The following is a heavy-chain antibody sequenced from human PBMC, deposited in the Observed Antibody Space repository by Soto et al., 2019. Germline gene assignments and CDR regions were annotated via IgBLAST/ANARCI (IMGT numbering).Heavy chain of an antibody. CDR2: ISYDGSNK. D-gene: IGHD2-2*01. Sequence: PGGSLRLSCAASGFTFSSYAMHWVRQAPGKGLEWVAVISYDGSNKYYADSVKGRFTISRDNSKNTLYLQINGLRAEDTAVYYCARDVVSVGYQLPPLYYYYGMDVWGQGTTVTVSS. CDR1: GFTFSSYA. V-gene: IGHV3-30-3*01. J-gene: IGHJ6*02. CDR3: ARDVVSVGYQLPPLYYYYGMDV.